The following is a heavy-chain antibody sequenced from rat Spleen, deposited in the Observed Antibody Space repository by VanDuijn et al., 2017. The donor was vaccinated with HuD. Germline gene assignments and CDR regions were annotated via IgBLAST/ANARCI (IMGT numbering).Heavy chain of an antibody. J-gene: IGHJ3*01. Sequence: QVQLKESGPGLVQPSQTLSLTCTVSGFSLISYTVSWVRQPPGKGLEWMGGIWSGGSTDYNSALKSRLSISRDTSKSQVYLKMNSLQTEDTAMYFCASPGLSFAYWGQGTLVTVSS. V-gene: IGHV2-15*01. CDR1: GFSLISYT. CDR2: IWSGGST. CDR3: ASPGLSFAY. D-gene: IGHD4-1*01.